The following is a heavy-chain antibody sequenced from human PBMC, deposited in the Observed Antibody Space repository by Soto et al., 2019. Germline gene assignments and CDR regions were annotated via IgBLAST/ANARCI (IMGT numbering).Heavy chain of an antibody. CDR3: ARLRVGNIFDP. V-gene: IGHV4-61*08. J-gene: IGHJ5*02. CDR1: GGSISSGGYS. Sequence: PSETLSVTCAVSGGSISSGGYSRSWIRQPPGKGLEWIGYIYYSGITNYNPSLKSRVTISLDTSQNQFSLKLRSMTAADTAVYYCARLRVGNIFDPWGQGTLVTVSS. CDR2: IYYSGIT. D-gene: IGHD3-10*01.